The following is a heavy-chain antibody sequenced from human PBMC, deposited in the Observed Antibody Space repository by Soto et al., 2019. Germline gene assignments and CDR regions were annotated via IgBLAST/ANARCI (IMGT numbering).Heavy chain of an antibody. D-gene: IGHD6-6*01. J-gene: IGHJ4*02. Sequence: GGSLRLSCAASGSTFSSYEMNWVRQAPGKGLEWVSYISSSGSTIYYADSVKGRFTISRDNAKNSLYLQMNSLRAEDTAVYYCARDRYSSSSEGDYWGQGTLVTVSS. CDR2: ISSSGSTI. CDR3: ARDRYSSSSEGDY. CDR1: GSTFSSYE. V-gene: IGHV3-48*03.